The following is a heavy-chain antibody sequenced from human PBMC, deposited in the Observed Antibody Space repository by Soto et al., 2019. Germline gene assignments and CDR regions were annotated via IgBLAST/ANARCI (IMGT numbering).Heavy chain of an antibody. V-gene: IGHV5-51*01. J-gene: IGHJ6*02. CDR2: IYPDDSDT. Sequence: PGESLKMSCKGSGYSFTSYWIGWVRQMPGKGLEWMGIIYPDDSDTRYSPSFQGQVTISADKSISTAYLQWSSLKASDTAMYYCATHIAAAGPYYYGMDVRGQGTTVTVSS. CDR1: GYSFTSYW. D-gene: IGHD6-13*01. CDR3: ATHIAAAGPYYYGMDV.